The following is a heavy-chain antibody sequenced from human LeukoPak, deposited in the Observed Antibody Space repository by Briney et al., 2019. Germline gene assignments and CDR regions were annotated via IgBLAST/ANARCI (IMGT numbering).Heavy chain of an antibody. CDR2: IYSGGST. V-gene: IGHV3-66*01. CDR1: GFTVSSNY. Sequence: GGSLLLSCAASGFTVSSNYMRWVRPAPGKGLEWVSVIYSGGSTYYADSVKGRFTISRDNSKNTLYLQMNSLRAEDTAVYYCARGGKSSSFDYWGQGTLVTVSS. D-gene: IGHD6-6*01. CDR3: ARGGKSSSFDY. J-gene: IGHJ4*02.